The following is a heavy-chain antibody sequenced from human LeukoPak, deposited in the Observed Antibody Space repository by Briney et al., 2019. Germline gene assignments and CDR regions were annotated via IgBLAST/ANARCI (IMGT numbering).Heavy chain of an antibody. Sequence: GGSLRLSCAASGFIFTSYGMNWVRQAPGKGLEWVAYISRSGSLIFYADSVKGRFTISRDNAKNSLYLQMNSLRAEDTAVYYCARDDSSYDYWGQGTLVTVSS. V-gene: IGHV3-21*01. CDR1: GFIFTSYG. CDR2: ISRSGSLI. D-gene: IGHD6-6*01. CDR3: ARDDSSYDY. J-gene: IGHJ4*02.